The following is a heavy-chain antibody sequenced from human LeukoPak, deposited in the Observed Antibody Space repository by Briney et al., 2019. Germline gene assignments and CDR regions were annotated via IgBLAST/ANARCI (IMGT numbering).Heavy chain of an antibody. Sequence: SETLSLTCTVSGGSISSGNYYWSWIRQHPGKGLEWIGYIHHSGSTYYNPSLKSRVIISVDTSKNQFSLKLNSVTAADAAVYYCATYGSGSYRFDPWGQGTLVTVSS. D-gene: IGHD3-10*01. CDR3: ATYGSGSYRFDP. CDR2: IHHSGST. V-gene: IGHV4-31*03. CDR1: GGSISSGNYY. J-gene: IGHJ5*02.